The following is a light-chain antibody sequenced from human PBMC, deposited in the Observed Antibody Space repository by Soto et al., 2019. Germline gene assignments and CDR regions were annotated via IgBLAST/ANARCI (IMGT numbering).Light chain of an antibody. CDR2: KTS. CDR3: QQYKSFSLT. CDR1: QSIDSW. Sequence: DIQMTQSPSTLSASVGDRVTITWRASQSIDSWLAWYQQKPGKAPKLLIYKTSNLESGVPSRFSGSGSGTEFSLTISSLQPDDFATYYCQQYKSFSLTFGGGTRVEVK. J-gene: IGKJ4*01. V-gene: IGKV1-5*03.